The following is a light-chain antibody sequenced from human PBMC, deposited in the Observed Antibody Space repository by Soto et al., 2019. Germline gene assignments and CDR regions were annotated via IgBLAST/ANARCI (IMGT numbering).Light chain of an antibody. CDR3: CSYAGSSTWV. CDR2: DDA. CDR1: SSDVGGYNY. V-gene: IGLV2-11*01. J-gene: IGLJ3*02. Sequence: QSALTQPRSVSGSPGQSVTISCTGTSSDVGGYNYVSWYRQHPGKAPKLMIYDDAKRPSGVPERFSVSKSGNTAFLTISGLQAEDEGYYYCCSYAGSSTWVFGGGTQLTVL.